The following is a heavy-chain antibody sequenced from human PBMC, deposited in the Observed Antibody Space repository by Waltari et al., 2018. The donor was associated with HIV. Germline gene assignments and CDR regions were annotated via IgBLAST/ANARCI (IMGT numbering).Heavy chain of an antibody. Sequence: QLQLQESGPGLVKPSETLSLTCTVSGGSISSSSYYWGWIRQPPGKGLEWIGSIYYTGSTYYNPSLKSRVTISVDTSKNQFSLKLNSVTAADTAVYYCARQGYGSGHGYYVMDVWGQGTTVTLSS. V-gene: IGHV4-39*01. CDR3: ARQGYGSGHGYYVMDV. J-gene: IGHJ6*02. CDR1: GGSISSSSYY. CDR2: IYYTGST. D-gene: IGHD3-10*01.